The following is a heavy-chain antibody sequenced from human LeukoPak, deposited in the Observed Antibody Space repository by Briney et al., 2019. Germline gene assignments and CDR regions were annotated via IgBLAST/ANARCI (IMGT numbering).Heavy chain of an antibody. CDR1: GGTFSSYA. V-gene: IGHV1-69*13. CDR2: IIPIFGTA. D-gene: IGHD5-24*01. Sequence: GASVKVSCKASGGTFSSYAISWVRQAPGQGLEWMGGIIPIFGTANYAQKFQGRVTITADESTSTAYMELSSLRSEDTAVYYCARGGVLMATIRKGYYFDYWGQGTLVTVSS. J-gene: IGHJ4*02. CDR3: ARGGVLMATIRKGYYFDY.